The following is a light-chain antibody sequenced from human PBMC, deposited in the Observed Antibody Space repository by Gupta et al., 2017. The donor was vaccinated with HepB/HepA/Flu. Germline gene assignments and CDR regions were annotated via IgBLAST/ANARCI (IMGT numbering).Light chain of an antibody. Sequence: DIQMTQSPSSLSASVGDRVTITCRASQTISSYLNWYQHKPGEAPRLLIYAAYSLQTGVPSRFSGSGSGTDFTLTISSLQPEDFATYFCQQTYNFPLTFGGGTTVEIK. CDR1: QTISSY. J-gene: IGKJ4*01. CDR3: QQTYNFPLT. V-gene: IGKV1-39*01. CDR2: AAY.